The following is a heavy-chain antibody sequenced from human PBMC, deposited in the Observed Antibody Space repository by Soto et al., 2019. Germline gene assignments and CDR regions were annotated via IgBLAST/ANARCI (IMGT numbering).Heavy chain of an antibody. V-gene: IGHV6-1*01. Sequence: SPTLSLPCAISGDSVSSNTAAWNWIRSSPSRGLEWLGRTYYRSNWRHDYAVSVKSRITVNPDTSKNHFSLQLNSVTPDDTAVYYCARGVAGSGFDHWGQGTLVTVSS. CDR1: GDSVSSNTAA. J-gene: IGHJ4*02. CDR3: ARGVAGSGFDH. D-gene: IGHD6-19*01. CDR2: TYYRSNWRH.